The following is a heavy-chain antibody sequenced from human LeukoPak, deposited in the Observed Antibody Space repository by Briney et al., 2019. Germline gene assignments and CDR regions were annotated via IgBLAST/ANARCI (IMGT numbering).Heavy chain of an antibody. CDR3: VKWGHSSSWYLVY. Sequence: PGRSLRLSCAASGFTFDDYAMHWVRQAPGKGLEWVSGISWNSGSIGYADSVKGRFTISRDNAKNSLYLQMNSLRAEDTALYYCVKWGHSSSWYLVYWGQGTLVTVFS. D-gene: IGHD6-13*01. V-gene: IGHV3-9*01. CDR1: GFTFDDYA. J-gene: IGHJ4*02. CDR2: ISWNSGSI.